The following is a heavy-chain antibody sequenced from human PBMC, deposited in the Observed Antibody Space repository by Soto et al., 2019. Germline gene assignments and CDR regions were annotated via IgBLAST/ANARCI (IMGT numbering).Heavy chain of an antibody. CDR2: ISGSGGST. CDR3: AKIPSPSGSYWPFDY. Sequence: GGSLRLSCAASGFTFSSYAMSWVRQAPGKGLEWVSAISGSGGSTYYADSVKGRFTISRDNSKNTLYLQMNSLRAEDTVVYYCAKIPSPSGSYWPFDYWGQGTLVTVSS. CDR1: GFTFSSYA. D-gene: IGHD1-26*01. V-gene: IGHV3-23*01. J-gene: IGHJ4*02.